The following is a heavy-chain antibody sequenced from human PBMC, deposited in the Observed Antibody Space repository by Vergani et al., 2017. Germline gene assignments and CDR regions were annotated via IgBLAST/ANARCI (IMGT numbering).Heavy chain of an antibody. CDR2: ISWNSGSI. CDR1: GFTFDDYA. Sequence: EVQLVESGGGLVQPGRSLRLSCAASGFTFDDYAMHWVRQAPGKGLEWVSGISWNSGSIGYADSVKGRFTISRDNAKNSLYLQMNSLRAEDTAVYYCAGSSGWYHDAFDIWGQGTMVTVSS. CDR3: AGSSGWYHDAFDI. J-gene: IGHJ3*02. D-gene: IGHD6-19*01. V-gene: IGHV3-9*01.